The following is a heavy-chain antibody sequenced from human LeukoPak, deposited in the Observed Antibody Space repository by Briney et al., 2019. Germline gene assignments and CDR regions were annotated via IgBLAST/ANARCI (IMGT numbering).Heavy chain of an antibody. CDR1: GFMLSSYW. J-gene: IGHJ4*02. D-gene: IGHD3/OR15-3a*01. Sequence: GGSLRLSCVASGFMLSSYWMSWVRLAPGKGLAWVSTIDYSAKTTYYADSVKGRFTISRDNSKNTLYLQLTSLRVEDTAVYYCAKVATWTYFDSWGQGTLVTVSS. CDR3: AKVATWTYFDS. V-gene: IGHV3-23*01. CDR2: IDYSAKTT.